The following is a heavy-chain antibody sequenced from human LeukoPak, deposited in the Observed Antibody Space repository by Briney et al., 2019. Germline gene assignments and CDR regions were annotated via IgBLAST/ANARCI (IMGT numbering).Heavy chain of an antibody. J-gene: IGHJ4*02. V-gene: IGHV3-9*01. CDR3: ARAMSTFGGVRNYFDS. CDR2: ISWNSGSI. CDR1: GFTFDVYA. Sequence: GGSLRLSCAASGFTFDVYAMHWVRQAPGKGLEWVSGISWNSGSIGYADSVRGRFTISRDNAKSSLDLEMNSLRAEDTAVYYCARAMSTFGGVRNYFDSWGQGTLVTVSS. D-gene: IGHD3-16*01.